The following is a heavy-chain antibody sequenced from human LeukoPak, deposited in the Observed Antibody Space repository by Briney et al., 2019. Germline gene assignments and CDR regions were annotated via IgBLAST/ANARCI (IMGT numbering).Heavy chain of an antibody. D-gene: IGHD1-26*01. CDR3: ATDRNSGKYYDY. J-gene: IGHJ4*02. Sequence: GGSLRLSCAASGLTFRNYGMHWVRQAPGQVLEWVAVIWYDGSNQYYVDSVKGRFTVSRDNAKNTLYLQMNSLRAEDTAVYYCATDRNSGKYYDYWGQGTLVTVSS. CDR2: IWYDGSNQ. CDR1: GLTFRNYG. V-gene: IGHV3-33*01.